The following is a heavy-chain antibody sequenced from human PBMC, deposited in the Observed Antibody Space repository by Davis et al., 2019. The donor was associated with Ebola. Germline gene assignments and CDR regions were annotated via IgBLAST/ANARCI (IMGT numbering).Heavy chain of an antibody. Sequence: ASVKVSCKASGYTFTGYYMHWVRQAPGQGLEWMGWINPNSGGTNYAQKFQGRVTMTRDTSISTAYMELSRLRSDDTAVYYCARAYISMIVVYYYGMDVWGQGTTVTVSS. J-gene: IGHJ6*02. V-gene: IGHV1-2*02. CDR3: ARAYISMIVVYYYGMDV. CDR2: INPNSGGT. D-gene: IGHD3-22*01. CDR1: GYTFTGYY.